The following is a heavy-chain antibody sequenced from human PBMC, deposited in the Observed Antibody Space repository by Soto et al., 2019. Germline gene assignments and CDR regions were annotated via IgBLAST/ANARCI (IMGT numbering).Heavy chain of an antibody. Sequence: GGSLRLSCAASGFTFSSYAMHWVRQAPGKGLEWVAVISYDGSNKYYADSVKGRFTISRDNSKNTPYLQMNSLRAEDTAVYYCARDLLRYYDSSGYYYWPGNFDYWGQGTLVTVSS. CDR2: ISYDGSNK. CDR3: ARDLLRYYDSSGYYYWPGNFDY. CDR1: GFTFSSYA. V-gene: IGHV3-30-3*01. J-gene: IGHJ4*02. D-gene: IGHD3-22*01.